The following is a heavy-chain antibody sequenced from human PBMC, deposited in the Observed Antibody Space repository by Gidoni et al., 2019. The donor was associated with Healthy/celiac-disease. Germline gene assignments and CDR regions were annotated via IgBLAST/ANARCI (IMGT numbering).Heavy chain of an antibody. Sequence: EVQLVESGGGLVQPGRSLRLSCAASGLNFDDYARHWVRQAPGKGREWVSGISGNSGSIGYADSVKGRFTISRDNAKNATYLQMNSLRAEDTALYYCAKDSSGPYYYYYMDVWGKGTTVTVSS. V-gene: IGHV3-9*01. CDR2: ISGNSGSI. D-gene: IGHD6-25*01. CDR3: AKDSSGPYYYYYMDV. CDR1: GLNFDDYA. J-gene: IGHJ6*03.